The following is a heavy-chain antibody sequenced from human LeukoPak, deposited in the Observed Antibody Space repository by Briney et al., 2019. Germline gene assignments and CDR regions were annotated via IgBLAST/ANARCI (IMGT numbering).Heavy chain of an antibody. CDR2: IWYDGSKK. CDR3: ARDPYGYYRDYAFDI. V-gene: IGHV3-33*01. J-gene: IGHJ3*02. Sequence: GGSLRLSCAASGFTFSSHGMHWVRQAPGKGLEWVAMIWYDGSKKYYGDSVKGRFTVSRDNSKNTVDLQMNSLRVEDTAVYYCARDPYGYYRDYAFDIWGQGTLVTVSS. D-gene: IGHD3-22*01. CDR1: GFTFSSHG.